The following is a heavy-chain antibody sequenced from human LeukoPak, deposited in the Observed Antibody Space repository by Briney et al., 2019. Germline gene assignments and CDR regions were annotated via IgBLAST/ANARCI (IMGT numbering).Heavy chain of an antibody. J-gene: IGHJ4*02. D-gene: IGHD3-22*01. CDR1: GFCISNYW. Sequence: GGSLRLSCVASGFCISNYWMGWARQAPGKGLEWVANVREDGNDEYYVSSVRGRFSVSRDNGKNSLSLQMNSLTADDTALYYCVRDLSSGWAYWGQGTVVTVSS. CDR3: VRDLSSGWAY. V-gene: IGHV3-7*01. CDR2: VREDGNDE.